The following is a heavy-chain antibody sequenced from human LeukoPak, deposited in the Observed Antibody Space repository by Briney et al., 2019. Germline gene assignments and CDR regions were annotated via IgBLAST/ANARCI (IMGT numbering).Heavy chain of an antibody. CDR2: TNHSGST. J-gene: IGHJ4*02. Sequence: SETLSLTCVVYGASFSGNYWTWIRQPPGKGLEWIGETNHSGSTNYNPSLKSRVTMSVDTSKNQFSLKLSSVTAADTAVYFCARGDCSSTTCFHYYFDYWGQGTLVTVSS. V-gene: IGHV4-34*01. D-gene: IGHD2-2*01. CDR1: GASFSGNY. CDR3: ARGDCSSTTCFHYYFDY.